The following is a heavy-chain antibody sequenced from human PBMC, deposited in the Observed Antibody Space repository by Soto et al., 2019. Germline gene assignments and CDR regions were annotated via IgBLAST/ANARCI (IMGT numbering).Heavy chain of an antibody. Sequence: QVHLVQSGAEVKKPGASVKVSCKGSGYAFTTYGITGVRQAPGQGLEWMGWISAHNGNTNYAQKLQGRVTVTRDTSTSTAYMELRSLRSADTAVYYCERGRYGDYWGQGDLVTVSS. CDR3: ERGRYGDY. D-gene: IGHD1-1*01. CDR1: GYAFTTYG. CDR2: ISAHNGNT. J-gene: IGHJ4*02. V-gene: IGHV1-18*01.